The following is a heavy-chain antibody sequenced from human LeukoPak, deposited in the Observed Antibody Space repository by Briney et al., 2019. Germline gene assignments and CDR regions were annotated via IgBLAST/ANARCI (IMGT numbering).Heavy chain of an antibody. Sequence: RPGGSLRLSCVASGFTFRSYGIHWVRQAPGKGLEWLAFIWYDEITKDYADSVKGRFTIDRDNSKNTVYLQMNSLRPDDTAIYFCARQESRNYYYEGLDYWGQGNLVTVSS. CDR1: GFTFRSYG. CDR2: IWYDEITK. J-gene: IGHJ4*02. CDR3: ARQESRNYYYEGLDY. D-gene: IGHD3-22*01. V-gene: IGHV3-30*02.